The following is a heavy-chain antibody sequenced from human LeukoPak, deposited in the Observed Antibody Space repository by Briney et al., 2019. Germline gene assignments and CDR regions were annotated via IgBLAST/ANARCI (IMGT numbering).Heavy chain of an antibody. CDR3: AREIRIDDAFDI. CDR2: TNPNSGGT. Sequence: GASVKVSCKASGYTFTGYYMHWVRQAPGQGLGWMGWTNPNSGGTNYAQKFQGRVTMTRDTSISTAYMELSRLRSDDTAVYYCAREIRIDDAFDIWGQGTMVTVSS. V-gene: IGHV1-2*02. J-gene: IGHJ3*02. D-gene: IGHD2-15*01. CDR1: GYTFTGYY.